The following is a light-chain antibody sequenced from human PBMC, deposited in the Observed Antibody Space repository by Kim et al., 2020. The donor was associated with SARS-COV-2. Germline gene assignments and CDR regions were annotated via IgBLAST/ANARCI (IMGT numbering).Light chain of an antibody. CDR3: AAWDDRLNGPV. CDR1: SSNIGNNA. J-gene: IGLJ3*02. CDR2: YDD. Sequence: RQRVTIYCSGSSSNIGNNAVNWYQQLPGKAPKLLIYYDDLLPSGVSDRFSGSKSGTSASLAISGLQSEDEADYYCAAWDDRLNGPVFGGGTQLTVL. V-gene: IGLV1-36*01.